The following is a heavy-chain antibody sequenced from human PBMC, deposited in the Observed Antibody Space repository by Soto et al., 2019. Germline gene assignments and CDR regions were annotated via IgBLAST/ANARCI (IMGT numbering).Heavy chain of an antibody. CDR3: ARGLWFGELLLYWYFDL. Sequence: SETLSLTCTVSGGSISSGGYYWSWIRQHPGKGLEWIGYIYYSGSTYYNPSLKSRVTISVDTSKNQFSLKLSSVTAADTAVYYCARGLWFGELLLYWYFDLWGRGTLVTVSS. D-gene: IGHD3-10*01. CDR1: GGSISSGGYY. V-gene: IGHV4-31*03. J-gene: IGHJ2*01. CDR2: IYYSGST.